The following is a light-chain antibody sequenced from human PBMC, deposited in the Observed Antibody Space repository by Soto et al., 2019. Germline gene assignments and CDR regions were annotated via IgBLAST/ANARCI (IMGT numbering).Light chain of an antibody. CDR2: DND. J-gene: IGLJ1*01. Sequence: SSVLTQPPSVAVAPGQTAKITCGGDDIGSKSVHWYQHKPGQAPVLVVHDNDDRPSEIPARFSGSNSGNTATLTISRVEAGDEADFYCQVWDISEHHYVFGIGTKLTVL. CDR1: DIGSKS. V-gene: IGLV3-21*02. CDR3: QVWDISEHHYV.